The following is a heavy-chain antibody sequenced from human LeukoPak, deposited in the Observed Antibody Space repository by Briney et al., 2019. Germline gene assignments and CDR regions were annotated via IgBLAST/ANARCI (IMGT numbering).Heavy chain of an antibody. CDR3: ARGVYDSSGNAEYFQH. Sequence: SEALSLTCTVSGGSISSYYWSWIRQPAGKGLEWIGRIYTSGSTNYNPSLKSRVTMSVDTSKNQFSLKLSSVTAADTAVYYCARGVYDSSGNAEYFQHWGQGTLVTVSS. J-gene: IGHJ1*01. CDR2: IYTSGST. CDR1: GGSISSYY. V-gene: IGHV4-4*07. D-gene: IGHD3-22*01.